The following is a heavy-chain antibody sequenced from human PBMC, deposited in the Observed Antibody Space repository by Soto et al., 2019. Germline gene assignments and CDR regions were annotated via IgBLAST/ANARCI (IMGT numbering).Heavy chain of an antibody. V-gene: IGHV5-51*01. CDR1: GYSFTSYW. D-gene: IGHD3-22*01. Sequence: GEALKISCKGSGYSFTSYWIGWVRQMPGKGLEWMGIIYPGDSDTRYSPSFQGQVTISADKSISTAYLQWSSLKASDTAMYYCASRGYYDSSGYPQAHDAFDIWGQGTIVTVSS. CDR2: IYPGDSDT. J-gene: IGHJ3*02. CDR3: ASRGYYDSSGYPQAHDAFDI.